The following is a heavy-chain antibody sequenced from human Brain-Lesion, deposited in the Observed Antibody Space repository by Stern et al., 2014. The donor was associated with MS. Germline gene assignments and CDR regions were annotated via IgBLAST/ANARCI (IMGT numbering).Heavy chain of an antibody. CDR3: ARDVGGAFDY. CDR1: GGSFSGYY. J-gene: IGHJ4*02. CDR2: INPSWRI. V-gene: IGHV4-34*01. Sequence: QVKLKQSGAGLLKPSETLSLTCGVYGGSFSGYYWTWIRQPPAPGLASVGEINPSWRINYNPSPQGPVTMAVDTSKHQLSLRLSSATAADTAVYYCARDVGGAFDYWGQGTLVTVSS. D-gene: IGHD2-21*01.